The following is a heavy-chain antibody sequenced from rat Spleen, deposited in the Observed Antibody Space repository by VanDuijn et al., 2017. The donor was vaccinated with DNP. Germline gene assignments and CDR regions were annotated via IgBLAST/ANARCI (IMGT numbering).Heavy chain of an antibody. CDR1: GITFSDHN. CDR2: ISCDGRDT. CDR3: ARRRGYTYYGYSFDY. V-gene: IGHV5-7*01. Sequence: EVQLVESGGGLVQPGRSLKLSCVVSGITFSDHNMAWVRQAPKKGLEWVATISCDGRDTYYRDSVKGRFTVSRDNAKSTLYMQMDSRRSEDTATYYWARRRGYTYYGYSFDYWGQGVMVTVSS. D-gene: IGHD1-9*01. J-gene: IGHJ2*01.